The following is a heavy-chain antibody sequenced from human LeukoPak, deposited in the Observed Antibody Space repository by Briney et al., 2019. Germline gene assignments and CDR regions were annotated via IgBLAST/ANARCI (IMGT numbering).Heavy chain of an antibody. Sequence: PSETLSLTCTVSGGSISSYYWSWIRQPPGKGREWIGYIYYSGSTNYNPSLKSRVTISVDTSKNQFSKKLSSVTAADTAVYYCARTPTYSSSWIFDYWGQGTLVTVSS. CDR1: GGSISSYY. V-gene: IGHV4-59*01. CDR3: ARTPTYSSSWIFDY. CDR2: IYYSGST. D-gene: IGHD6-13*01. J-gene: IGHJ4*02.